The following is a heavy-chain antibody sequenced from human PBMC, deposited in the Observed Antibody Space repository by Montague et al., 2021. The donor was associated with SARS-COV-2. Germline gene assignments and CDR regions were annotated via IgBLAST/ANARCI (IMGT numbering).Heavy chain of an antibody. CDR1: GGSISSYY. CDR2: LYYSGST. CDR3: ARHPPGYRCYYCLDV. V-gene: IGHV4-59*01. J-gene: IGHJ6*03. Sequence: SETLSLTCTVSGGSISSYYWSWIRQPPGKGLEWIGYLYYSGSTNYNPSLKSRVTISVDTSKNQFSLRLNSVTAADTAVYYCARHPPGYRCYYCLDVWGKGTTVTVSS. D-gene: IGHD1-1*01.